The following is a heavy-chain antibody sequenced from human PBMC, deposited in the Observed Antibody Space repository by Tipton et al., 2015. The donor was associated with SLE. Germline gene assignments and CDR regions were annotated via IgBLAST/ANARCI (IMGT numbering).Heavy chain of an antibody. Sequence: SLRLSCAASGFTVSNNYMSWVRQTPGKGLEWVSVVFSDGATSYADSVKGRFSISRDNSKDTLYLQMNSLRAADTAVYYCATELTYYDILTGYDLFDYWGQGTLVTVSS. D-gene: IGHD3-9*01. CDR2: VFSDGAT. CDR1: GFTVSNNY. V-gene: IGHV3-66*02. J-gene: IGHJ4*02. CDR3: ATELTYYDILTGYDLFDY.